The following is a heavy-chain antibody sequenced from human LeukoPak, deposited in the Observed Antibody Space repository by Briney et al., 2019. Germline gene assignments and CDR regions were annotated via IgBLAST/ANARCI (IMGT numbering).Heavy chain of an antibody. D-gene: IGHD6-13*01. Sequence: GRSLRLSRAASGFTFSSYAMHWVRQAPGKGLEWVAVISYDGSNKYYADSVKGRFTISRDNSKNTLYLQMNRLRAEDTAVYYCARVVAAAGTRGVDYWGQGTLVTVSS. J-gene: IGHJ4*02. CDR2: ISYDGSNK. CDR3: ARVVAAAGTRGVDY. CDR1: GFTFSSYA. V-gene: IGHV3-30-3*01.